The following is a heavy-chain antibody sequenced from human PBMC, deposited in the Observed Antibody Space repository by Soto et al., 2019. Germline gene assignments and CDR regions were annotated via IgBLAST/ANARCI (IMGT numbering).Heavy chain of an antibody. CDR2: ISGSGGST. J-gene: IGHJ4*02. CDR3: AKDVGGSMITFGGFDY. CDR1: GFTFSSYA. D-gene: IGHD3-16*01. V-gene: IGHV3-23*01. Sequence: GGSLRLSCAASGFTFSSYAMSWVRQAPGKGLEWVSAISGSGGSTYYADSVKGRFTISRDNSKNTLYLQMNSLRAEDTAVYYCAKDVGGSMITFGGFDYWGQGTLVTVSS.